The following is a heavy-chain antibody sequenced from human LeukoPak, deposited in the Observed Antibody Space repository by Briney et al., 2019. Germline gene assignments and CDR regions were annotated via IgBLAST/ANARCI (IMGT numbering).Heavy chain of an antibody. V-gene: IGHV4-59*01. Sequence: SETLSLTCTVSGGSISSYYWSWIRQPPGKGLEWIGYIYYSGSTNYNPSLKSRVTISVDTSKNQFSLKLSSVTAADTAVYYCARGDYAGNYYYYSYMDVWGKGTTVIISS. D-gene: IGHD4-17*01. J-gene: IGHJ6*03. CDR2: IYYSGST. CDR3: ARGDYAGNYYYYSYMDV. CDR1: GGSISSYY.